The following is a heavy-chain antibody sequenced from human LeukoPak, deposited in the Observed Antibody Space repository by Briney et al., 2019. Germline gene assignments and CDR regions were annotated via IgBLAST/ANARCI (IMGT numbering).Heavy chain of an antibody. Sequence: ASVKVSCRASGYTFTSSDINWVRQATGQGLERMGWMNPNSGDTGYAQKFQGRVTMTRDTSISTAYMELSSLTSDDTAVYYCARGGAGTLEAVDWGQGTLVTVSS. CDR1: GYTFTSSD. CDR3: ARGGAGTLEAVD. J-gene: IGHJ4*02. V-gene: IGHV1-8*01. CDR2: MNPNSGDT. D-gene: IGHD6-19*01.